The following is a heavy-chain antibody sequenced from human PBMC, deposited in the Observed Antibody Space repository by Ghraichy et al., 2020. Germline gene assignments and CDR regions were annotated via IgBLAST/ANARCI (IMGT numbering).Heavy chain of an antibody. Sequence: GGSLRLSCTASGFTFGDYAMSWFRQAPGKGLEWVGFIRSKAYGGTTEYAASVKGRFTISRDDSKSITYLQMNSLKTEDTAVYYCTRGGIVGATSWFDPWGQGTLVTVSS. CDR3: TRGGIVGATSWFDP. J-gene: IGHJ5*02. CDR1: GFTFGDYA. D-gene: IGHD1-26*01. V-gene: IGHV3-49*03. CDR2: IRSKAYGGTT.